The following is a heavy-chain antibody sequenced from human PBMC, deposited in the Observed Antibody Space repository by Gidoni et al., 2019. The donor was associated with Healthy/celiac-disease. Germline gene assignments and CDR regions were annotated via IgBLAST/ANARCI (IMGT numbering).Heavy chain of an antibody. CDR2: IYSGGST. D-gene: IGHD3-22*01. J-gene: IGHJ4*02. V-gene: IGHV3-53*01. CDR3: ARVFAVYDSSGYQLDY. CDR1: GFTVSSNY. Sequence: EVQLVESGGGLIQPGGSLRLSCAASGFTVSSNYMSWVRQAPGKGLEWVSVIYSGGSTYYADSVKGRFTISRDNSKNTLYLQMNSLRAEDTAVYYCARVFAVYDSSGYQLDYWGQGTLVTVSS.